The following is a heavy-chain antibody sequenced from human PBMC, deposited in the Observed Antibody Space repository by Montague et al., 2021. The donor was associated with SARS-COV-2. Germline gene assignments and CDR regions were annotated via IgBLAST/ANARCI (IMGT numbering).Heavy chain of an antibody. V-gene: IGHV3-66*01. Sequence: SLRLSCAASGFTVSSNYMSWVRQAPGKGLEWVSVIYSGGSTNYADPVKGRFTISRDTSKNTLYLQMNSLRAEDTAVYYCARDPNQYDILTGSYRGYYAFDIWGQGAMVTASS. CDR2: IYSGGST. J-gene: IGHJ3*02. CDR3: ARDPNQYDILTGSYRGYYAFDI. D-gene: IGHD3-9*01. CDR1: GFTVSSNY.